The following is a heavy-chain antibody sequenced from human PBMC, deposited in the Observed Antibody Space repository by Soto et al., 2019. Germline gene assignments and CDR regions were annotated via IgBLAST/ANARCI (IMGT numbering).Heavy chain of an antibody. Sequence: ETLSLTCAVYGGSFSGYYWSWIRQPPGEGLEWIGEINHSGSTNYNPSLKSRVTMSVDTSKNQFSLKLSSVTAADTAVYYCARGLSRVSYSSSSQGFNYWGQGTLVTVSS. CDR3: ARGLSRVSYSSSSQGFNY. J-gene: IGHJ4*02. D-gene: IGHD6-6*01. V-gene: IGHV4-34*01. CDR1: GGSFSGYY. CDR2: INHSGST.